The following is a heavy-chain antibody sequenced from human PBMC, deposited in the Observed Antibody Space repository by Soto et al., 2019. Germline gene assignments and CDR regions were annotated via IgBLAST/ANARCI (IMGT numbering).Heavy chain of an antibody. CDR1: GFTFSDYA. CDR3: AKARHSTSWYGVEADF. J-gene: IGHJ4*02. CDR2: ISYGGDNK. D-gene: IGHD6-13*01. V-gene: IGHV3-30*09. Sequence: VQLVESGGAIVQPGGSLRLSCATSGFTFSDYAMHWVRQAPGKGLEWVAVISYGGDNKYYADSVRGRFAISRDNLKNTLYLQMNSLNPEDTAVYHCAKARHSTSWYGVEADFWGQGTLVTVSS.